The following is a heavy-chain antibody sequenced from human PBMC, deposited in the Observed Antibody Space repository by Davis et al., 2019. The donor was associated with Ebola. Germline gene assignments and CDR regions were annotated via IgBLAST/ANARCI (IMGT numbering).Heavy chain of an antibody. V-gene: IGHV4-59*01. CDR3: ARGGQGVGAGRWLDP. CDR2: IYYTGRV. CDR1: GDSLSGFY. J-gene: IGHJ5*02. Sequence: SETLSLTCSVSGDSLSGFYWSWIRQTPGKGLEWIGYIYYTGRVEYNPPLQSRVTISIDTSERHFSLKLTSVTPADTAVYYCARGGQGVGAGRWLDPWGQGNLVIVSS. D-gene: IGHD1-26*01.